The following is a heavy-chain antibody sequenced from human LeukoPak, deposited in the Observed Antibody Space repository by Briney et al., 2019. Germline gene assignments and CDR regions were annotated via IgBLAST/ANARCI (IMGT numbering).Heavy chain of an antibody. D-gene: IGHD6-19*01. J-gene: IGHJ4*02. Sequence: PSETLSLTCTASGRSINGYYWSWIRQPPGMGPEWLGYIYFSGSTNYNPSLKSRVTISLDTSKNQLSLRLSSVTAADSAVYYCASSKAVASTPFDSWGQGTLVTVSS. CDR1: GRSINGYY. V-gene: IGHV4-59*01. CDR3: ASSKAVASTPFDS. CDR2: IYFSGST.